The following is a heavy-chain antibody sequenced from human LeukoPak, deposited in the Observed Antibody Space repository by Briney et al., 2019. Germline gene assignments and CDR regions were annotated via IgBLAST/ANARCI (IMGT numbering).Heavy chain of an antibody. V-gene: IGHV4-34*01. J-gene: IGHJ6*02. Sequence: SQTLSPACDVFGGSSTGYYCSWIRHPPGKGLGWIGEIINSSSITSNASLMSRVTISLDMPKNQFSPKMTSVTAADTAVYYCARGQQMGVYDSGSYYRYKYHGMDVWGQGTTVTVSS. D-gene: IGHD3-10*01. CDR2: IINSSSI. CDR3: ARGQQMGVYDSGSYYRYKYHGMDV. CDR1: GGSSTGYY.